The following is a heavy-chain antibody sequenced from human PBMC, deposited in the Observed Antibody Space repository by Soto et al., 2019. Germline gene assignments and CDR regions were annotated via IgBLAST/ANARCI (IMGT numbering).Heavy chain of an antibody. J-gene: IGHJ6*02. CDR3: ARVGSYFYGMDV. V-gene: IGHV1-3*05. Sequence: QVQLVQSGAEEKEPGASVKLSCKASGYTFSSFAIHWVRQAPGQRLECMGWINAGNGNTKYSQKFQGRVTITRDTSASSVSMELSSLRSEDTAVYYCARVGSYFYGMDVWGQGTTVTVSS. CDR2: INAGNGNT. CDR1: GYTFSSFA.